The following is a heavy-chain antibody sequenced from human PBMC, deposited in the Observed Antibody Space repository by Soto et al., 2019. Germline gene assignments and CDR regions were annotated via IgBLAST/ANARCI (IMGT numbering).Heavy chain of an antibody. CDR2: SNHVGST. D-gene: IGHD5-18*01. CDR1: GGSCSGYY. Sequence: QVQLQQWGAGLLKPSETLSLTCAVYGGSCSGYYWSWIRQPPGKGLEWIGESNHVGSTNYNPSLKSRVTMSVDPSKNQFSLRLTSVTAADTAVYYCARVLIAGVTTDWGQGTLVIVSS. CDR3: ARVLIAGVTTD. J-gene: IGHJ4*02. V-gene: IGHV4-34*01.